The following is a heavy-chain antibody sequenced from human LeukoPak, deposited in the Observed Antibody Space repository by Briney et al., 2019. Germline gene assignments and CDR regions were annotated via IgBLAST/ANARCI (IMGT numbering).Heavy chain of an antibody. CDR1: GSSVSHNY. CDR3: TRDTPGIAASVSGG. J-gene: IGHJ4*02. D-gene: IGHD6-13*01. V-gene: IGHV3-53*01. Sequence: PGGSLRLSCTASGSSVSHNYMNWVRQATGKGLEWVALIYSGGNTHYADSVKGRFTISRDNSKNTLYLQMSSLRVEDTAVYYCTRDTPGIAASVSGGWGQGTLVTVSS. CDR2: IYSGGNT.